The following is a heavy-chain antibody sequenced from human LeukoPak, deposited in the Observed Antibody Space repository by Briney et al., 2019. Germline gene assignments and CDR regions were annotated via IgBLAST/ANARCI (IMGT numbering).Heavy chain of an antibody. CDR1: GGSFSGYY. J-gene: IGHJ6*03. Sequence: PAETLSLTCAVYGGSFSGYYWSWIRQPPGKGLEWIGEINHSGSTNYNPSLKSRVTISVDTSKNQFSLKLSSVTAADTAVYYCASLRRFLGATSYYYYYMDVWGKGTTVTISS. CDR3: ASLRRFLGATSYYYYYMDV. CDR2: INHSGST. D-gene: IGHD1-26*01. V-gene: IGHV4-34*01.